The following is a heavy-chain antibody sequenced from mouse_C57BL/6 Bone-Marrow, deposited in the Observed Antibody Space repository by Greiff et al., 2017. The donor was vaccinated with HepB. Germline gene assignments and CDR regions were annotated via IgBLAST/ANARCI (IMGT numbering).Heavy chain of an antibody. Sequence: DVKLVESGGDLVKPGGSLKLSCAASGFTFSSYGMSWVRQTPDKRLEWVATISSGGSYTYYPDSVKGRFTISRDNAKNTLYLQMSSLKSEDTAMYYGARQDGYAWFAYWGQGTLVTVSA. D-gene: IGHD2-2*01. CDR1: GFTFSSYG. J-gene: IGHJ3*01. CDR3: ARQDGYAWFAY. CDR2: ISSGGSYT. V-gene: IGHV5-6*02.